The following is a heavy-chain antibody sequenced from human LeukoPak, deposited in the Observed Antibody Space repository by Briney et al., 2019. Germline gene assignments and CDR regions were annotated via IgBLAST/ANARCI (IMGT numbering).Heavy chain of an antibody. J-gene: IGHJ4*02. V-gene: IGHV3-48*02. CDR2: ISGSGSAM. Sequence: GGSLRLSCEASGFTFSSNSMNWVRQAPGAGLEWISFISGSGSAMYYADSVKGRFTISRDNAKNSLYLQMNSLRDDDTAVYYCARDPGLDIWGQGALVTVSS. CDR1: GFTFSSNS. CDR3: ARDPGLDI.